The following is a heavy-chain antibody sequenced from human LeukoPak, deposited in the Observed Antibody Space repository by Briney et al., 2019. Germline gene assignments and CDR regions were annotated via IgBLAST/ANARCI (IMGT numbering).Heavy chain of an antibody. Sequence: GGSLRLSWAASGFTFSSYAMSWVRQAPEKGLEWVSAISGSGGSTYYADSVKGRFTISRDNSKNTLYLQMNSLRAEDTAVYYCAKDPGRRNLFDPWGQGTLVTVSS. CDR1: GFTFSSYA. J-gene: IGHJ5*02. CDR2: ISGSGGST. V-gene: IGHV3-23*01. CDR3: AKDPGRRNLFDP.